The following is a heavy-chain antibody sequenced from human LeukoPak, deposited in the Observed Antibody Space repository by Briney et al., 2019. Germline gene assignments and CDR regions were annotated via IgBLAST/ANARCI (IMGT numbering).Heavy chain of an antibody. CDR3: TTDLGTYYHGSQRLIPIDY. CDR2: IKSKTDGETT. V-gene: IGHV3-15*01. Sequence: GGSLRLSCVDSGFTFTNAWMSWVRQAPGKGLEWIGRIKSKTDGETTNYAEPVRGRFTISRDDSKSAVYLQMNSLKIEDTAVYYCTTDLGTYYHGSQRLIPIDYWGQGTLVTASS. CDR1: GFTFTNAW. D-gene: IGHD3-10*01. J-gene: IGHJ4*02.